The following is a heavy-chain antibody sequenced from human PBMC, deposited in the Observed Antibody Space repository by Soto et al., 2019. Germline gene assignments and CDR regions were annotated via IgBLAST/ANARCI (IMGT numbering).Heavy chain of an antibody. CDR3: AKGGPTFLNWFGP. CDR1: GFTFRSYA. D-gene: IGHD5-12*01. CDR2: ISNSGHSA. Sequence: PVGSLRLSCAASGFTFRSYAMNWVRQAPGKGLEWISVISNSGHSAYYADSVKGRFTISRDNSKNTLYLQIKSLRAEDTAAYYCAKGGPTFLNWFGPWGQGTLVTVSS. V-gene: IGHV3-23*01. J-gene: IGHJ5*02.